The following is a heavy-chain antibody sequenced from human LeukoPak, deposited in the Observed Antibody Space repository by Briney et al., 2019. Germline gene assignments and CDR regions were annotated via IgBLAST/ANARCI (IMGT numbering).Heavy chain of an antibody. V-gene: IGHV3-23*01. J-gene: IGHJ6*02. CDR2: ISGGGGYTST. Sequence: GGSLRLSCAASGFTFSNYAMTWVRQAPGKGLEWVSAISGGGGYTSTYYADSVKGRFAISRDNSKNTLYLQMNSLRAEDTAVYYCAKPPPDNYHYYYGMDVWGQGTTVTVSS. CDR3: AKPPPDNYHYYYGMDV. CDR1: GFTFSNYA.